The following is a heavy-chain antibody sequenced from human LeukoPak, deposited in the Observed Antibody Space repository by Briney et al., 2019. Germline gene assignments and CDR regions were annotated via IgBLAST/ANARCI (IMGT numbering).Heavy chain of an antibody. J-gene: IGHJ4*02. CDR1: GCTFSSYE. V-gene: IGHV3-48*03. Sequence: GGSLRLSCADSGCTFSSYEMNWVRQAPGKGLEWVSYIGVSGSTMYYAESVKGRFTISRDNAKNSLYLQMNSLRAEDTAVYYCARERYCSSTSCPHGDLDYWGQGTLVSVSS. D-gene: IGHD2-2*01. CDR3: ARERYCSSTSCPHGDLDY. CDR2: IGVSGSTM.